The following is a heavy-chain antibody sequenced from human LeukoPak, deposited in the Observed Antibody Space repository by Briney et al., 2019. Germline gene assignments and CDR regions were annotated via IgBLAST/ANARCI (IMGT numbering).Heavy chain of an antibody. CDR2: IIPNYGAT. CDR3: ARDYTIKAPYFDY. J-gene: IGHJ4*02. V-gene: IGHV1-69*13. Sequence: ASVKVSCKASGGTFSSCTINWVRQAPGQGLEWMGEIIPNYGATNYAQKFQGRVTISADSSTSTAYMELSSLTSEDTAVYYCARDYTIKAPYFDYWGQGTLVTVSS. CDR1: GGTFSSCT. D-gene: IGHD5-24*01.